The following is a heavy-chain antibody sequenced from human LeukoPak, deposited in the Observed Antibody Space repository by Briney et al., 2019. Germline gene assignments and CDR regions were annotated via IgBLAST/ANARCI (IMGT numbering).Heavy chain of an antibody. CDR1: GGSISSYY. CDR3: ARVSNTNWNDVGYWFDP. J-gene: IGHJ5*02. V-gene: IGHV4-59*01. Sequence: SETLSLTCTVSGGSISSYYWSWIRQPPGKGLEWIGYIYYSGSTNYNPSLKSRVTISVDTSKNQFSLKLSSVTAADTAVYYCARVSNTNWNDVGYWFDPWGQGTLVTVSS. CDR2: IYYSGST. D-gene: IGHD1-1*01.